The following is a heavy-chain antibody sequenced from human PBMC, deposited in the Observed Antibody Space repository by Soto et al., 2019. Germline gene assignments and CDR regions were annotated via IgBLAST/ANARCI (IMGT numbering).Heavy chain of an antibody. J-gene: IGHJ6*02. CDR1: GGSITSYY. CDR2: IYHTGSI. Sequence: SETLSLTCTVSGGSITSYYWSWIRQSAGKGLEWIGRIYHTGSINYNPSLQSRVTMSVDTSKNQVSLKLTSVTAADAAVYYCARDMRVFGGIDVWGPGTTVTVFS. V-gene: IGHV4-4*07. D-gene: IGHD3-3*01. CDR3: ARDMRVFGGIDV.